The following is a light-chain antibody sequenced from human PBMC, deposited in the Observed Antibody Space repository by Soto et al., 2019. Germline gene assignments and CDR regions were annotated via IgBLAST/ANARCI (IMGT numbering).Light chain of an antibody. V-gene: IGKV3-15*01. Sequence: EIGITQSPATLSVSPGERATLTCRASQSVSSNLAWYQQKPGQAPRLLIYGASIRATGIPARFSGSGSGTEFTLTSSSLQSEDFGVYYCQQYNNLWTFGQGTKVDIK. CDR1: QSVSSN. CDR2: GAS. J-gene: IGKJ1*01. CDR3: QQYNNLWT.